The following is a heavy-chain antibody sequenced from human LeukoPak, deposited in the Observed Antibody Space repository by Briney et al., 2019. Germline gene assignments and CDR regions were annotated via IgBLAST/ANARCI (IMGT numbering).Heavy chain of an antibody. D-gene: IGHD3-22*01. CDR3: ARSGAYYYDSSGYYAVGY. CDR2: ISAYNGNT. CDR1: GYTFTSYG. J-gene: IGHJ4*02. V-gene: IGHV1-18*01. Sequence: ASVKVSCKASGYTFTSYGISWVRQAPGPGLEWMGWISAYNGNTNYAQKLQGRVTITTDTSPSTAYMEMRSLRSDDTAVYYCARSGAYYYDSSGYYAVGYWGQGTLVTVSS.